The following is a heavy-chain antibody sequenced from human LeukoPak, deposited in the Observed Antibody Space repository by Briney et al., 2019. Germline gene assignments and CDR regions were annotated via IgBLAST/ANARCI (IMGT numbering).Heavy chain of an antibody. D-gene: IGHD3-22*01. CDR1: GFTFETYW. J-gene: IGHJ1*01. Sequence: HPGGSLRLSCAVSGFTFETYWMHWVRQAPGKGLEWVSCINGYGSITNHADSVKGRFTISRDNAKNSLYLQMNSLRAEDTAVYYCARDDGKYYYDSSGYYQHRAYFQHWGQGTLVTVSS. CDR2: INGYGSIT. CDR3: ARDDGKYYYDSSGYYQHRAYFQH. V-gene: IGHV3-74*01.